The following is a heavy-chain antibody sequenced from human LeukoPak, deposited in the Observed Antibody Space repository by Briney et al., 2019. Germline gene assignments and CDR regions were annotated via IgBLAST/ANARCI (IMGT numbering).Heavy chain of an antibody. D-gene: IGHD3-22*01. V-gene: IGHV3-23*01. Sequence: GGSLRLSCAASGFTFSSYAMSWVRQAPGKGLEWVSVISSGGDSTHYADSVKGRFTISRDNSKNTVSLQMNSLRAEDTAVYYCAKFSGVSSGYYAFDYWGQGTLVTVSS. CDR3: AKFSGVSSGYYAFDY. CDR1: GFTFSSYA. CDR2: ISSGGDST. J-gene: IGHJ4*02.